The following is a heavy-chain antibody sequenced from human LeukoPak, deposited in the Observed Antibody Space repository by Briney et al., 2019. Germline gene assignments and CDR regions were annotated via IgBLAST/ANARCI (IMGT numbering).Heavy chain of an antibody. Sequence: ASVRVSCKASGYPFRAHFLSWVRQAHGQGLEWMGNIDTTTGNPRYAQDFTGRFVFSLDTSVSTAYLQITSLKADDTAAYYCVRGTPTPGMDYWGQGTQVTVSS. CDR3: VRGTPTPGMDY. D-gene: IGHD3-10*01. CDR1: GYPFRAHF. CDR2: IDTTTGNP. J-gene: IGHJ4*02. V-gene: IGHV7-4-1*02.